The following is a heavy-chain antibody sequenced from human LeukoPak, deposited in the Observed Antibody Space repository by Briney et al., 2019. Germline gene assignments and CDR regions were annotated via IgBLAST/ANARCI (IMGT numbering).Heavy chain of an antibody. CDR2: IYYSGST. J-gene: IGHJ4*02. CDR3: ARAPPISSSWYDEIYFDY. CDR1: GGSISSYY. Sequence: SETLSLTCGVSGGSISSYYWSWIRQPPGKGLEWIGYIYYSGSTNYNPSLKSRVTISVDTSKNQFSLKLSSVTAADTAVYYCARAPPISSSWYDEIYFDYWGQGTLVTVSS. V-gene: IGHV4-59*01. D-gene: IGHD6-13*01.